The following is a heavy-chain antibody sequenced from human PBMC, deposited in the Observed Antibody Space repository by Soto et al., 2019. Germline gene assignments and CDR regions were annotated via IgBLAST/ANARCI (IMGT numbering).Heavy chain of an antibody. J-gene: IGHJ4*02. CDR2: ISSSSSYI. D-gene: IGHD3-3*01. Sequence: GGFLRLSCAASGFTFSSYSMNWVRQAPGKGLGWVSSISSSSSYIYYADSVKGRFTISRDNAKNSLYLQMNSLRAEDTAVYYYARGVRDGFWTRPYYFDYWGQGTLVSVSS. CDR1: GFTFSSYS. CDR3: ARGVRDGFWTRPYYFDY. V-gene: IGHV3-21*01.